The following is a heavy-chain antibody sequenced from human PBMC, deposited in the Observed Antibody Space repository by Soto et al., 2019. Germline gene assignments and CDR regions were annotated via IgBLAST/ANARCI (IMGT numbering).Heavy chain of an antibody. CDR3: AKGPDGSGYYHNWFDS. D-gene: IGHD3-22*01. V-gene: IGHV3-23*01. CDR1: GFSFSDYA. Sequence: EVHLLESGGALVQPGGSLTLSCAASGFSFSDYAMSWVRQAPGKGLEWVSSISRTGDSAYYADSVKGRFAISRDRSKNRLYHQMSSLRVEDTAVYYCAKGPDGSGYYHNWFDSWGQGTLITVSS. J-gene: IGHJ5*01. CDR2: ISRTGDSA.